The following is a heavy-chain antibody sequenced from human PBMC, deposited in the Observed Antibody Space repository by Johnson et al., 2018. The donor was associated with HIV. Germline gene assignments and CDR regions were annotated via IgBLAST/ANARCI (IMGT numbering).Heavy chain of an antibody. V-gene: IGHV3-30*04. Sequence: QVQLVESGGGVVQPGKSLKVSCEASGFTFRSYAMHWVRQAPGKGLEWVAVITYDGRNKYYTDSVKGRFIISRDNSKNMTNLQMNGLSDEDTADYYCVRDQGSGWPTNAFDIWGRGTRVTVSS. CDR2: ITYDGRNK. CDR3: VRDQGSGWPTNAFDI. J-gene: IGHJ3*02. D-gene: IGHD6-19*01. CDR1: GFTFRSYA.